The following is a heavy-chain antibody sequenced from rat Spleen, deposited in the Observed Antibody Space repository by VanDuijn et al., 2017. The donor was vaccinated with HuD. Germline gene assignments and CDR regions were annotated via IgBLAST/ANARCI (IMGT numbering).Heavy chain of an antibody. D-gene: IGHD1-12*02. CDR2: IHGEGST. Sequence: EVRLQESGPGLVKPSQSLSLTCSVTGYSITSSYRWNWIRKFPGNKLEWMGYIHGEGSTNYNPSLKSRISITRDTSKNQVFLQVNSVTTEDTATYYCARWDYYDGTYGVMDAWGQGASVTVSS. CDR3: ARWDYYDGTYGVMDA. J-gene: IGHJ4*01. CDR1: GYSITSSYR. V-gene: IGHV3-3*01.